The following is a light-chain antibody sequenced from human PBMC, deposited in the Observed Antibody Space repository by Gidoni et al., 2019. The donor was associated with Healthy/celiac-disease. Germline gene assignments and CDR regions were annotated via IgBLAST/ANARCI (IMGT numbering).Light chain of an antibody. V-gene: IGKV3-15*01. CDR3: QQYNNWPPLT. Sequence: EIVMTQSPATLSVSPGERATLSCRASQSVSSNLAWYQQKPGQAPRLLIYGASTRATGIPARFSGSGSGTEFTLTINSLQSEDFAVYYCQQYNNWPPLTFXGXTKVEIK. CDR2: GAS. J-gene: IGKJ4*01. CDR1: QSVSSN.